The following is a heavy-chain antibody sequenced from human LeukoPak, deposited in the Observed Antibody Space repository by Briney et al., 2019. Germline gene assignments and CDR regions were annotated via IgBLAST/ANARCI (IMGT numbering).Heavy chain of an antibody. CDR2: TYYRSKWYN. J-gene: IGHJ4*02. V-gene: IGHV6-1*01. CDR3: ARGTEDSSGWYGVGYDY. CDR1: GDSVSSNSAA. Sequence: SQTLSLTCAISGDSVSSNSAAWNWIRQSPSRGLEWLGRTYYRSKWYNDYAVSVKSRITINPDTSKNQFSLQLNSVTPEDTAVYYCARGTEDSSGWYGVGYDYWGQGTLVTVSS. D-gene: IGHD6-19*01.